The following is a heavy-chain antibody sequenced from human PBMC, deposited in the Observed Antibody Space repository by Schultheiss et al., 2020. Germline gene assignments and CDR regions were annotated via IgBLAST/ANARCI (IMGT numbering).Heavy chain of an antibody. Sequence: SETLSLTCTVSGGSISSGSYYWSWIRQPAGKGLEWIGRIYTSGSTNYNPSLKSRVTISVDTSKNQFSLKLSSVTAADTAVYYCARIETGGYYYYGMDVWDQGTTVTVSS. CDR2: IYTSGST. CDR3: ARIETGGYYYYGMDV. J-gene: IGHJ6*02. V-gene: IGHV4-61*02. CDR1: GGSISSGSYY. D-gene: IGHD7-27*01.